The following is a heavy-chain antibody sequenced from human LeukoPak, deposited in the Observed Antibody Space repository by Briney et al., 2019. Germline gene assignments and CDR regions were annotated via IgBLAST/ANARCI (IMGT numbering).Heavy chain of an antibody. Sequence: PGGSLRLSCAASGFTFSSYAMSWVRQAPGKGLEWVSAISGSGGSTYYADSVKGRFTISRDNAKNSLYLQMNSLRAEDTAVYYCALSGSYSADYWGQGTLVTVSS. J-gene: IGHJ4*02. CDR3: ALSGSYSADY. V-gene: IGHV3-23*01. CDR1: GFTFSSYA. CDR2: ISGSGGST. D-gene: IGHD1-26*01.